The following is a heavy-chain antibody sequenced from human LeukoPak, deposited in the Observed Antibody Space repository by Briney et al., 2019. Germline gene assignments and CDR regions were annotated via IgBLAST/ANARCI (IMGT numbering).Heavy chain of an antibody. CDR2: IRYDGSNK. J-gene: IGHJ3*02. V-gene: IGHV3-30*02. D-gene: IGHD3-3*01. CDR3: AKDGFGVDFWSGYYNAFDI. Sequence: PGGSLRLSCAASGFTFSSYGMHWVRQAPGKGLEWVAFIRYDGSNKYYADSVKGRFTISRDNSKNTLYLQMNSLRAEDTAVYYCAKDGFGVDFWSGYYNAFDIWGQGTMVTVSS. CDR1: GFTFSSYG.